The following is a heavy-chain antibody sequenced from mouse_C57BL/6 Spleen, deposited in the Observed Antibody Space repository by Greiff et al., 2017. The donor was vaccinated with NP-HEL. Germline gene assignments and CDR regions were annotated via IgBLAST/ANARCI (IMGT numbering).Heavy chain of an antibody. V-gene: IGHV1-53*01. CDR3: ARSPTYYSNHGAWFAY. Sequence: QVQLQQSGTELVKPGASVKLSCKASGYTFTSYWMHWVKQRPGQGLEWIGNINPSNGGTNYNEKFKSKATLTEDKSSSTAYMQLSSLTSEDSAVYYCARSPTYYSNHGAWFAYWGQGTLVTVSA. J-gene: IGHJ3*01. CDR2: INPSNGGT. CDR1: GYTFTSYW. D-gene: IGHD2-5*01.